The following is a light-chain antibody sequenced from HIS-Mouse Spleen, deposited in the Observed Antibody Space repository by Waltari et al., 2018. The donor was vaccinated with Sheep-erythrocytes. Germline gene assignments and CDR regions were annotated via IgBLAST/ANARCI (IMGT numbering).Light chain of an antibody. CDR3: CSYAGSSTPWV. CDR1: SSDVGSYNL. J-gene: IGLJ3*02. Sequence: QSALTQPRSVSGSPGQSITISCTGTSSDVGSYNLVSWYQQHPGKAPKLMIYEGSKLPAGVSKRFSGSKSGNTASLTISGLQAEDEADYYCCSYAGSSTPWVFGGGTKLTVL. CDR2: EGS. V-gene: IGLV2-23*01.